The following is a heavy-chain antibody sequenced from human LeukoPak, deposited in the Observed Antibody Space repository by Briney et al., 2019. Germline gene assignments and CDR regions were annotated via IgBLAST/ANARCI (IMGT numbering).Heavy chain of an antibody. Sequence: ASVKVSCKASGYTFTSYYMHWVRQAPGQGLEWMGWMNPNSGNTGYAQKFQGRVTMTRNTSISTAYMELSSLRSEDTAVYYCARGLVVATYWGQGTLVTVSS. CDR1: GYTFTSYY. CDR2: MNPNSGNT. CDR3: ARGLVVATY. D-gene: IGHD2-15*01. J-gene: IGHJ4*02. V-gene: IGHV1-8*02.